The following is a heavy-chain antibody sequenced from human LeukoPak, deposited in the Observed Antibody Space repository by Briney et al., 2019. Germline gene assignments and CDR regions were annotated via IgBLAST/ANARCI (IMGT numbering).Heavy chain of an antibody. Sequence: PSETLSLTCTVSGGSISSGSYYWSWIRQPAGKGLEWIGHIYTSGGTTYNPSLKSRVTISKDTSRNQFSLKLISVTAADTAVYYCARDLFYCSSTSCYTGGFDPWGQGTLVTVSS. V-gene: IGHV4-61*09. CDR2: IYTSGGT. CDR1: GGSISSGSYY. J-gene: IGHJ5*02. CDR3: ARDLFYCSSTSCYTGGFDP. D-gene: IGHD2-2*02.